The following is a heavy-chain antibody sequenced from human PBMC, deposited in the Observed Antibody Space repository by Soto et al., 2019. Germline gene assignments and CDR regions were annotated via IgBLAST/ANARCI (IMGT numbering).Heavy chain of an antibody. Sequence: EVQLVESGGGLVQPGGSLRLSCAASGFTFRRHWMHWVRQAPGKGLVWLSRIDSDGSYTNYADSVKGRFTISRDNAKTTLSLQMTSLRADDTAVYYCARSTDSSHLYFYGMDVWGQGTTVTVSS. CDR2: IDSDGSYT. J-gene: IGHJ6*02. CDR1: GFTFRRHW. D-gene: IGHD5-18*01. CDR3: ARSTDSSHLYFYGMDV. V-gene: IGHV3-74*01.